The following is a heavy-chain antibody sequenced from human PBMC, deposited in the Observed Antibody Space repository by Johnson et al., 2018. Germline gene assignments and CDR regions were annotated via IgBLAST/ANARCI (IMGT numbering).Heavy chain of an antibody. CDR3: AKDLEGDKYYYYYMDV. CDR2: ISGGGGSR. J-gene: IGHJ6*03. Sequence: VQLVQSGGGLVQPGGSLILSCAASGFTFSSSAMSWARQAPGKGLEWVSAISGGGGSRYYADSVKGRFTISRDNSKNTLYLQMNSLRAEDTAVYYCAKDLEGDKYYYYYMDVWGKGTTVTVSS. V-gene: IGHV3-23*04. CDR1: GFTFSSSA. D-gene: IGHD2-21*02.